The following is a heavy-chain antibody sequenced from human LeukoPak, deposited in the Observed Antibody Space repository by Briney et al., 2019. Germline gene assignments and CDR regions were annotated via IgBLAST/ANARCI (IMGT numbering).Heavy chain of an antibody. J-gene: IGHJ4*02. D-gene: IGHD5-24*01. CDR3: AKGGRDGYNRGLFEN. Sequence: GRSLRLSCAASGFTFSSYGMHWVRQAPGKGLEWVAFIRYDGSNKYYADSVKGRFTISRDNSKNTLYLQMNSLRAEDTAVYYCAKGGRDGYNRGLFENWGQGTLVTVS. CDR2: IRYDGSNK. CDR1: GFTFSSYG. V-gene: IGHV3-30*02.